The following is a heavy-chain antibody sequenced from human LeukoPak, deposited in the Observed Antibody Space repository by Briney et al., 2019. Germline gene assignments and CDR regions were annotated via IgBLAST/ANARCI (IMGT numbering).Heavy chain of an antibody. CDR3: AKEELKLRVTIFGVVIN. D-gene: IGHD3-3*01. V-gene: IGHV3-23*01. Sequence: GGSLRLSCAASGFTFSSYAMSWVRQAPGKGLEWVSAISGSGGTTYYADSVKGRFTISRDNAKNTLYLQMNSLRAEDTAVYYCAKEELKLRVTIFGVVINWGQGTLVIVSS. J-gene: IGHJ4*02. CDR2: ISGSGGTT. CDR1: GFTFSSYA.